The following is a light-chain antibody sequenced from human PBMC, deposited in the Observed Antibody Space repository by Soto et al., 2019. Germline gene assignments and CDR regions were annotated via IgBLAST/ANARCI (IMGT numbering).Light chain of an antibody. J-gene: IGLJ1*01. CDR2: NVY. Sequence: QSALTQPASVSGSPGQSITISCTGTSSDVGAYNFVSWHQQHPGKAPKLMIYNVYDRPSGISYRFSGSKSGNTASLTISGLRGEEEADYYCSAYTVSRTYVFGTGTKLTVL. CDR1: SSDVGAYNF. CDR3: SAYTVSRTYV. V-gene: IGLV2-14*03.